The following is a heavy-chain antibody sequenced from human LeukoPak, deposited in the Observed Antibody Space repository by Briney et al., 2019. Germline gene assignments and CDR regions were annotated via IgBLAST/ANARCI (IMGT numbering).Heavy chain of an antibody. CDR3: ARAPEYQLLYDY. CDR2: IIPIFGTA. J-gene: IGHJ4*02. D-gene: IGHD2-2*02. V-gene: IGHV1-69*01. CDR1: GGTFSSYA. Sequence: SVKVSCKASGGTFSSYAISWVRQAPRQGLEWMGGIIPIFGTANYAQKFQGRVTITADESTSTAYMELSRLRSEDTAVYYCARAPEYQLLYDYWGQGTLVTVSS.